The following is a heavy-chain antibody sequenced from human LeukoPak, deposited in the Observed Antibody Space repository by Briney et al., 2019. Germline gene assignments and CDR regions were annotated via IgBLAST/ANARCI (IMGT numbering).Heavy chain of an antibody. CDR1: GGSISSGGYY. CDR2: IYYSGST. V-gene: IGHV4-61*08. J-gene: IGHJ5*02. D-gene: IGHD3-3*01. Sequence: SETLSLTCTVSGGSISSGGYYWSWIRQHPGKGLEWIGYIYYSGSTNYNPSLKSRVTISVDTSKNQFSLKLSSVTAADTAVYYCAREVSGPYYGFWSGYPNWFDPWGQGTLVTVSS. CDR3: AREVSGPYYGFWSGYPNWFDP.